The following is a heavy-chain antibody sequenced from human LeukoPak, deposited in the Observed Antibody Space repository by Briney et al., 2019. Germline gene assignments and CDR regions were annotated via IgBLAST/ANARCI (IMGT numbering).Heavy chain of an antibody. CDR3: AKESGSGWLNFDY. J-gene: IGHJ4*02. D-gene: IGHD6-19*01. Sequence: QPGGSLRLSCAASGFTFSSSAMTWVRQAPGKGLEWVSAISGSGGSTYYADSVKGRFTISRDNSKNTLYLQMNSLRAEDTAVYYCAKESGSGWLNFDYWGQGTLVTVSS. CDR1: GFTFSSSA. CDR2: ISGSGGST. V-gene: IGHV3-23*01.